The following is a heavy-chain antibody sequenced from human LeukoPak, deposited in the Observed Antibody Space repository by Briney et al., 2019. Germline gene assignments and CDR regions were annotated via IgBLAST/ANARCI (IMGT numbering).Heavy chain of an antibody. CDR2: IYDSGST. J-gene: IGHJ4*02. CDR3: ARAFFEVATTRLTLFDY. Sequence: SQTLSLTCTVSGGSIRGGDYYWSWIRQPPGKGLECIGYIYDSGSTYYNPSLESRVTISVDTSKNQFSLKLSSVTAADTAVYYCARAFFEVATTRLTLFDYWGQGTLVTVSS. CDR1: GGSIRGGDYY. V-gene: IGHV4-30-4*01. D-gene: IGHD5-12*01.